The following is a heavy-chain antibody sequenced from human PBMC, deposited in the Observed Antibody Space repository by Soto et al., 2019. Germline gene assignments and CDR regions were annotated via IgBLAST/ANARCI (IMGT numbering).Heavy chain of an antibody. Sequence: SFRHWYAGSGLIPSTDAMSWVRLSLGKGLEYVSAISCNGGSTYYANSVKGRFTISRDNSKNTLYLQMCSLRAEDMAVYYCASSTYSSSWYWFDPWGQGT. J-gene: IGHJ5*02. CDR3: ASSTYSSSWYWFDP. CDR1: GLIPSTDA. CDR2: ISCNGGST. D-gene: IGHD6-13*01. V-gene: IGHV3-64*01.